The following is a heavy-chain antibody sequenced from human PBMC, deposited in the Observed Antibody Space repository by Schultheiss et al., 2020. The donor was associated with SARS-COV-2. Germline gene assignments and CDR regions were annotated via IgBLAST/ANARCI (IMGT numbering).Heavy chain of an antibody. CDR1: GGTFSSYD. Sequence: ASVKVSCKASGGTFSSYDINWVRQATGQGLEWMGWINPSGGNTNYAQKLQGRVTMTTDTSTSTAYMELRSLRSDDTAVYYCARILKGEEGDAFDIWGQGTMVTVSS. D-gene: IGHD3-10*01. J-gene: IGHJ3*02. V-gene: IGHV1-18*01. CDR3: ARILKGEEGDAFDI. CDR2: INPSGGNT.